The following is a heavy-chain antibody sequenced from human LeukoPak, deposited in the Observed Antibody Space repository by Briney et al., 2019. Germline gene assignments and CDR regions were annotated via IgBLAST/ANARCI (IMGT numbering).Heavy chain of an antibody. Sequence: PGGSLRLSCAASGFTFSSFAMSWVRQAPGKGLEWVSAISDSGGTTYYADSVKGRFTISRDNSKNTLYLQMSSLRAEDTAVYYCARFRTWGDKAFDYWGQGTLATVSS. CDR1: GFTFSSFA. CDR3: ARFRTWGDKAFDY. J-gene: IGHJ4*02. CDR2: ISDSGGTT. D-gene: IGHD2-21*02. V-gene: IGHV3-23*01.